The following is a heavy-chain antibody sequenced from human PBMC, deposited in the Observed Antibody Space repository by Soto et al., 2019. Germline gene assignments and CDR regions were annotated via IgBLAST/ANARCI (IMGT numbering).Heavy chain of an antibody. CDR2: IYYSGIT. CDR1: GGSISSGDYY. V-gene: IGHV4-30-4*01. CDR3: ARVSKDIVLVPAADYYYYGMDV. J-gene: IGHJ6*02. Sequence: QVQLQESGPGLVKPSQTLSLTCTVSGGSISSGDYYWSWIRQPPGKVLEWIGYIYYSGITYYNPSLKSRVTISVDTSKNQFSLKLSSVTAADTAVYYCARVSKDIVLVPAADYYYYGMDVWGQGTTVTVSS. D-gene: IGHD2-2*01.